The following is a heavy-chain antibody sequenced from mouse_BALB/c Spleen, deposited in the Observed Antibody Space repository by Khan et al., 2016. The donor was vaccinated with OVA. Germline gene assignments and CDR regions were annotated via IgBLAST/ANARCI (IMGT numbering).Heavy chain of an antibody. CDR3: ARADYGNYREAMDY. Sequence: QVQLKESGPGLVAPSQSLSITCTVSGFSLTGYGVNWVRQPPGQGLEWLGMIWGDGSTDYNSALKSRLNLTKDNSKSQVFLKMNSLQTDDTARYYCARADYGNYREAMDYWGQGTSVTVSS. CDR1: GFSLTGYG. CDR2: IWGDGST. D-gene: IGHD2-1*01. J-gene: IGHJ4*01. V-gene: IGHV2-6-7*01.